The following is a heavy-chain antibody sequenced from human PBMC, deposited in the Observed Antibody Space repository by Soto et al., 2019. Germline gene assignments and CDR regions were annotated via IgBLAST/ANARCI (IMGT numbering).Heavy chain of an antibody. CDR2: ISDRGDTT. CDR3: AKDKPGPTSFDY. V-gene: IGHV3-23*01. D-gene: IGHD1-1*01. Sequence: GGSLRLSCAASGFTINSYAMSWVRQAPGKGLEWVSAISDRGDTTHYADSVKGRFTISRDTSKNTLYLQMNTLRAEDTAVYHCAKDKPGPTSFDYWGQGALVTVSS. J-gene: IGHJ4*02. CDR1: GFTINSYA.